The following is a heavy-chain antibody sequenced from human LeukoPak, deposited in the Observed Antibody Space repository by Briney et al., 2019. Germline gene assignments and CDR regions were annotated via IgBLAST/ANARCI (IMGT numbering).Heavy chain of an antibody. Sequence: SRTLSLTCAVSGGSISSSNWWSWVRQPPGKGLEWIGEIYHSGSTNYNPSLKSRVTISVDKSKNQFSLKLSSVTAADTAVYYCASGYYDSSGLLDYWGQGTLVTVSS. J-gene: IGHJ4*02. CDR1: GGSISSSNW. CDR2: IYHSGST. V-gene: IGHV4-4*02. D-gene: IGHD3-22*01. CDR3: ASGYYDSSGLLDY.